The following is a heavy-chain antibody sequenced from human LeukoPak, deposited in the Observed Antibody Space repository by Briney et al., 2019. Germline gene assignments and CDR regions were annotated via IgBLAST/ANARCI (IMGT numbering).Heavy chain of an antibody. CDR3: ARDVATSGWATFY. Sequence: GGSLRLSCAASGLSFRSHGMNWVRQAPGKGLEWVSYITSSGSSIYYADSVKGRFTISRDNAKNSPYLQMNSLRAEDTAVYYCARDVATSGWATFYWGPGTLVTVSS. CDR2: ITSSGSSI. CDR1: GLSFRSHG. J-gene: IGHJ4*02. V-gene: IGHV3-48*01. D-gene: IGHD6-19*01.